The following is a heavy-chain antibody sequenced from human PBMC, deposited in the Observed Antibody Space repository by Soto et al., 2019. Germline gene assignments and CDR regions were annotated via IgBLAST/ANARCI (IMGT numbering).Heavy chain of an antibody. D-gene: IGHD3-10*01. Sequence: SETLSLTCTVSGGSISTSYWGWIRQPPGKGLEWIAYIHDSGSSNSNPSLKSRVAISIDTSKNQFSLRLSSVTAADTAVYYCARDSARSYFDYWGHGILVTVSS. V-gene: IGHV4-59*01. CDR2: IHDSGSS. CDR3: ARDSARSYFDY. J-gene: IGHJ4*01. CDR1: GGSISTSY.